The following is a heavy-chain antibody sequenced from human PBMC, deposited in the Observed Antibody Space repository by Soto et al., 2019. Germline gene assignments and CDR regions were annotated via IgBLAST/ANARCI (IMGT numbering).Heavy chain of an antibody. CDR1: GFTFSNAW. CDR3: TTALRQQLLLYGMDV. J-gene: IGHJ6*02. Sequence: GGSLRLSCAASGFTFSNAWMSWVRQAPGKGLEWVGRIKSKTDGGTTDYAAPVKGRFTISRDDSKNTLYLQMNSLKTEDTAVYYCTTALRQQLLLYGMDVWGQGTKVTVSS. CDR2: IKSKTDGGTT. D-gene: IGHD2-2*01. V-gene: IGHV3-15*01.